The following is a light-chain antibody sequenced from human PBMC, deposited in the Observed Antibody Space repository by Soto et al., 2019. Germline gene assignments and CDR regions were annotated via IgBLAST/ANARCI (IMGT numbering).Light chain of an antibody. J-gene: IGKJ2*01. V-gene: IGKV3-15*01. Sequence: ETEMTQSPATLSVSLGERVTLSCRASQSVDTKLAWYQHKPGQAPRLLIDGASTRATGIPARFSGSGSGTEFTLTISGLQSEDFAVYFWQQYYNWYTYGQGPKLEIK. CDR1: QSVDTK. CDR2: GAS. CDR3: QQYYNWYT.